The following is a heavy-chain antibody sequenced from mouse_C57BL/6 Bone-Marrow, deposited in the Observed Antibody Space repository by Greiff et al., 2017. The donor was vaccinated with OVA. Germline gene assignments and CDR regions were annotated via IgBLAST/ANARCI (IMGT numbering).Heavy chain of an antibody. D-gene: IGHD1-1*01. CDR3: ATNYGSSYNAMDY. J-gene: IGHJ4*01. CDR1: GFTFSDYG. CDR2: ISSGSSTI. Sequence: EVMLVESGGGLVKPGGSLKLSCAASGFTFSDYGMHWVRQAPEKGLEWVAYISSGSSTIYYADTVKGRFTISRDNAKNTLFLQMTSLRSEDTAMYYCATNYGSSYNAMDYWGQGTSVTVSS. V-gene: IGHV5-17*01.